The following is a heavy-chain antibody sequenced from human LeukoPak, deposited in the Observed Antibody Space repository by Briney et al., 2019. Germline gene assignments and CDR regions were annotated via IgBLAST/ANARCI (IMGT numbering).Heavy chain of an antibody. V-gene: IGHV4-38-2*02. J-gene: IGHJ5*02. CDR1: GYSISSGYY. CDR2: IYHSGST. D-gene: IGHD3-10*01. Sequence: SETLSLTCTVSGYSISSGYYWGWIRRPPGKGLEWIGSIYHSGSTYYNPSLKSRVTISVDTSKNQFSLKLSSVTAADTAVYYCARRAGDYYGSGSYNWFDPWGQGTLVTVSS. CDR3: ARRAGDYYGSGSYNWFDP.